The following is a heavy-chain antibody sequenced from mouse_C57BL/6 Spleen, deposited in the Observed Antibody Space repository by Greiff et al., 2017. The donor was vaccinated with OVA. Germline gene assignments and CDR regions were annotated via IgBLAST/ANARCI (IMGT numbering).Heavy chain of an antibody. V-gene: IGHV1-43*01. D-gene: IGHD1-1*01. CDR3: ARSPSDGSSYDYFDV. Sequence: EVQLQQSGPELVKPGASVKISCKASGYSFTGYYMHWVKQSSEKSLEWIGEINPSTGGTSYNQKFKGKATLTVDKSSSTAYMQLKSLTSEDSAVYYCARSPSDGSSYDYFDVWGTGTTVTVSS. J-gene: IGHJ1*03. CDR2: INPSTGGT. CDR1: GYSFTGYY.